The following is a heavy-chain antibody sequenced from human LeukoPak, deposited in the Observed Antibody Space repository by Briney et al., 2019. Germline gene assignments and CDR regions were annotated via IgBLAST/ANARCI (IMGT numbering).Heavy chain of an antibody. CDR3: TTLHYYDSSGYHPGDV. CDR1: GFTFSNAW. J-gene: IGHJ6*02. D-gene: IGHD3-22*01. Sequence: GGSLRLSCAASGFTFSNAWMSWVRQAPGKGLEWVGRIKSKTGGGTTDYAAPVKGRFTISRDDSKNTLYLQMNSLKTEDTAVYYCTTLHYYDSSGYHPGDVWGQGTTVTVSS. CDR2: IKSKTGGGTT. V-gene: IGHV3-15*01.